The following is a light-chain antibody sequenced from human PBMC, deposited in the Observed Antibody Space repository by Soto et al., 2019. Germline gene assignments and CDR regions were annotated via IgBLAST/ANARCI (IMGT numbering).Light chain of an antibody. CDR3: QQYNNWPYT. J-gene: IGKJ2*01. Sequence: EIVMTQSPDTLSVSPGERATLSCRASQSVSSNLAWYQQKPGQAPRLLIFGASTRATGIPARFSVSGSGTDFTLTISSLQSEDFAVYHCQQYNNWPYTFGQGTTLEIK. CDR1: QSVSSN. V-gene: IGKV3-15*01. CDR2: GAS.